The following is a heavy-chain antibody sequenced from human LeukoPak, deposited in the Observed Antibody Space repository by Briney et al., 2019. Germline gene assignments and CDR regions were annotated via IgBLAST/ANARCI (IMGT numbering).Heavy chain of an antibody. V-gene: IGHV1-69*05. J-gene: IGHJ4*02. CDR3: ATLTPWSGGDGGDLDY. CDR1: GGTFSSYA. Sequence: ASVKVSCKASGGTFSSYAISWVRQAPGQGLEWMGGIIPIFGTANYAQKFQGRVTITTDESTSTAYMELSSLRSEDTAVYYCATLTPWSGGDGGDLDYWGRGTLVTVSS. CDR2: IIPIFGTA. D-gene: IGHD3-3*01.